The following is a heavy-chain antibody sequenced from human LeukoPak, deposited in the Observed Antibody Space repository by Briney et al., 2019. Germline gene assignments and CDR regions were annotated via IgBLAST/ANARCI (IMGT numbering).Heavy chain of an antibody. Sequence: PGGSLRLSCAASGFTFSSYGTHWVRQAPGKGLEWVAVISYDGSYKYYADSVKGRFTISRDNSKNTLYLQMNSLRAEDTAVYYCAKVGDYGDYALDYWGQGTLVTVSS. J-gene: IGHJ4*02. CDR3: AKVGDYGDYALDY. CDR1: GFTFSSYG. D-gene: IGHD4-17*01. CDR2: ISYDGSYK. V-gene: IGHV3-30*18.